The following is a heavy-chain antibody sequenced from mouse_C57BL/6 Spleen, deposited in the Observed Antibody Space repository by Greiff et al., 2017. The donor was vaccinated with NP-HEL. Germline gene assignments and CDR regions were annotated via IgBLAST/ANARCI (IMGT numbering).Heavy chain of an antibody. D-gene: IGHD3-2*02. CDR1: GFTFSDYG. CDR3: ARRVSTAQAIAMDY. Sequence: EVQVVESGGGLVKPGGSLKLSCAASGFTFSDYGMHWVRQAPEKGLEWVAYISSGSSTIYYADTVKGRFTISRDNAKNTLFLQMTSLRSEDTAMYYCARRVSTAQAIAMDYWGQGTSVTVSS. CDR2: ISSGSSTI. J-gene: IGHJ4*01. V-gene: IGHV5-17*01.